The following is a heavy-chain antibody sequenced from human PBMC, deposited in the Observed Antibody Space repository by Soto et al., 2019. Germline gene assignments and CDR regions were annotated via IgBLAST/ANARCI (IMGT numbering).Heavy chain of an antibody. Sequence: SETLSLTCTVSGGSISSSSYYWGWIRQPPGKGLEWIGGIHYSGTTYYNPSFKSRVTTSLDTSKNQFSLKLNSVTAADTAVYYCTRPFGTTTFYFAMDVWGQGTTVTVP. D-gene: IGHD1-7*01. CDR2: IHYSGTT. V-gene: IGHV4-39*01. CDR1: GGSISSSSYY. J-gene: IGHJ6*02. CDR3: TRPFGTTTFYFAMDV.